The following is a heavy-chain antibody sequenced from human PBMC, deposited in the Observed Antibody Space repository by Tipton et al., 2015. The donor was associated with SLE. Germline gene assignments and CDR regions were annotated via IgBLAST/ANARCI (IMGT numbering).Heavy chain of an antibody. CDR1: GGSIRDYP. J-gene: IGHJ2*01. CDR2: ISYSGRT. Sequence: TLSLTCSVSGGSIRDYPYRKGLEWIGSISYSGRTYYNPSLKSRVTISVDTSKNQFSLKLSSVTAADTAVYYCARDRRGWYFDLWGRGTLVTVSS. CDR3: ARDRRGWYFDL. V-gene: IGHV4-39*07. D-gene: IGHD3-10*01.